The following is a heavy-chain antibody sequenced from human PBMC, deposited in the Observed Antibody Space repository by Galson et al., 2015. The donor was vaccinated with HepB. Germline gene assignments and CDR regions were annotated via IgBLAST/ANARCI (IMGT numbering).Heavy chain of an antibody. CDR2: ISYDGSNK. V-gene: IGHV3-30*18. Sequence: SLRLSCAASGFTFSSYGMHWVRQAPGKGLEWVAVISYDGSNKYYADSVKGRFTISRDNSKNTLYLQMNSLRAEDTAVYYCAKVPDYDFWSGLLRKNGMDVWGQGTTVTVSS. CDR1: GFTFSSYG. D-gene: IGHD3-3*01. J-gene: IGHJ6*02. CDR3: AKVPDYDFWSGLLRKNGMDV.